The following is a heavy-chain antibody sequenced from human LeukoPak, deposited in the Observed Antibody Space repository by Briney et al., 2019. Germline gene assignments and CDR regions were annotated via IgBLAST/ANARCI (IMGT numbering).Heavy chain of an antibody. Sequence: GGALRLSCAASGFTFSTYGMSWVRQAPGKGLEWVANIKQDGSEKYYVDSVKGRFTISRDNAKNSLYLQMNSLRAEDTAVYYCARDAAGENDAFDIWGQGTMVTVSS. CDR2: IKQDGSEK. D-gene: IGHD6-19*01. CDR1: GFTFSTYG. V-gene: IGHV3-7*01. CDR3: ARDAAGENDAFDI. J-gene: IGHJ3*02.